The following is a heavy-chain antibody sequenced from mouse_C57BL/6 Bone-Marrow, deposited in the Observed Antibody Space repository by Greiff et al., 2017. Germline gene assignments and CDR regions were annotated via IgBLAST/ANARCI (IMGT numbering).Heavy chain of an antibody. D-gene: IGHD1-1*01. Sequence: SGPELVKPGASVKLSCKASGYTFTSYDINWVKQRPGQGLEWIGWIYPRDGSTKYNEKFKGKATLTVDTSSSTAYMELHSLTSEDSAVYFCAFITTVVAGTYWGQGTLVTVSA. CDR2: IYPRDGST. CDR3: AFITTVVAGTY. J-gene: IGHJ3*01. V-gene: IGHV1-85*01. CDR1: GYTFTSYD.